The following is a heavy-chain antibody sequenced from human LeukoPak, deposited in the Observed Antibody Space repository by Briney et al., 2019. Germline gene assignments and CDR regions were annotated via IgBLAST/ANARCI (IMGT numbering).Heavy chain of an antibody. J-gene: IGHJ6*02. D-gene: IGHD3-10*01. CDR1: GFTFSSYS. Sequence: GGSLRLSCAASGFTFSSYSMNWVRQAPGKGLEWVSSISSSSSYIYYADSVKGRLTISRDNAKNSLYLQMNSLRAEDTAVYYCARDLYLGPHVMDVWGQGTTVTVSS. CDR3: ARDLYLGPHVMDV. CDR2: ISSSSSYI. V-gene: IGHV3-21*01.